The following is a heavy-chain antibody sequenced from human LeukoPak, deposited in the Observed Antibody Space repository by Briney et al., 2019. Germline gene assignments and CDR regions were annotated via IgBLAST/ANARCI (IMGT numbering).Heavy chain of an antibody. CDR1: GGSISSYY. CDR2: IYYSGST. D-gene: IGHD4-11*01. J-gene: IGHJ3*02. CDR3: ARTRRSDAFDI. Sequence: PSETLSLTCTVSGGSISSYYWSWIRQPPGKGLEWIGNIYYSGSTNYNPSLKSRVTISVDTSKNQFSLKLSSVTAADTAVYYCARTRRSDAFDIWGQGTMVTVSS. V-gene: IGHV4-59*01.